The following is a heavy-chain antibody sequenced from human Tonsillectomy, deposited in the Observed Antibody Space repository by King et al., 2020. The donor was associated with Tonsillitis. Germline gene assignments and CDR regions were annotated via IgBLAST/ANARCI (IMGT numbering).Heavy chain of an antibody. CDR1: GYTFTVYW. CDR2: IIPTGGTT. J-gene: IGHJ4*02. V-gene: IGHV1-46*01. CDR3: ATGASQYYDY. Sequence: QLVQSGPEVKKPGASVKVSCKASGYTFTVYWMHWVRQAPGQGLEWMGVIIPTGGTTTYAQRFQGRLTMARDTSTSTVYMELSSLRSDDTAVYYCATGASQYYDYWGREPWSPSPQ.